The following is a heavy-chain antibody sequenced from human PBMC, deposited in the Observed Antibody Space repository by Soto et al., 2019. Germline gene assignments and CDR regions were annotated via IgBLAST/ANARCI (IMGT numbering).Heavy chain of an antibody. Sequence: VQLVESGGGLVQPGRSLRLSCAASGFTFDDYAMHWVRQAPGKGLEWVSGISWNSGSIGYADSVKGRFTISRDNAKNSLYLQMNSLRAEDTALYYCAKDIYGSGSYYGIDYWGQGTLVTVSS. V-gene: IGHV3-9*01. CDR1: GFTFDDYA. CDR2: ISWNSGSI. D-gene: IGHD3-10*01. CDR3: AKDIYGSGSYYGIDY. J-gene: IGHJ4*02.